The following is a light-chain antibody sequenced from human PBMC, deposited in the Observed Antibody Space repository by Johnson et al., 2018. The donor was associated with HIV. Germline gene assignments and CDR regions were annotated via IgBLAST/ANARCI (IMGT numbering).Light chain of an antibody. V-gene: IGLV1-51*02. J-gene: IGLJ1*01. CDR3: GTWDSSLSAFYV. Sequence: QSVLTQPPSVSAAPGQKVTISCSGSSSNIGNNYVSWFQHLPGTAPKLLIYENNKRPSGIPDRFSGSKSGTSATLGITGLQTGDEADYYYGTWDSSLSAFYVFGTGTKVTVL. CDR2: ENN. CDR1: SSNIGNNY.